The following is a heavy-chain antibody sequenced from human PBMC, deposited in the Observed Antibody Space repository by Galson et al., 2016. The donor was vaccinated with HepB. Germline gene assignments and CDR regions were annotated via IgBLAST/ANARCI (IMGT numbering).Heavy chain of an antibody. J-gene: IGHJ4*02. CDR2: ISGSGDSS. CDR3: AKDDDAIGYNPFDY. CDR1: GFMFRSYG. Sequence: SLRLSCAASGFMFRSYGMTWVRQAPGKGLEWVSAISGSGDSSHYADSVKGRFTISRDNSKNALYLEMSGLRVEDTAVYYCAKDDDAIGYNPFDYWGQGTLVTVSS. D-gene: IGHD3-22*01. V-gene: IGHV3-23*01.